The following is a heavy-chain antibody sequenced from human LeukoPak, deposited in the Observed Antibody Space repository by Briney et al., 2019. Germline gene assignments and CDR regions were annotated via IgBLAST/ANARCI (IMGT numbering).Heavy chain of an antibody. CDR1: GGSISSSSYY. J-gene: IGHJ4*02. D-gene: IGHD5-24*01. Sequence: PSETLSLTCTVSGGSISSSSYYWGWIRQPPGKGLEWIGSIYYSGSTYYNPSLKSRVTISVDTSKNQFSLKLSSVTAADTAVYYCARVDGYNFGVFDYWGQGTLVTVSS. CDR3: ARVDGYNFGVFDY. V-gene: IGHV4-39*07. CDR2: IYYSGST.